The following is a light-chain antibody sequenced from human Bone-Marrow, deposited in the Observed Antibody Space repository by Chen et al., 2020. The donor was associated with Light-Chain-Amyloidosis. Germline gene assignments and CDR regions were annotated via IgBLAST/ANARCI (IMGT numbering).Light chain of an antibody. CDR2: EVT. Sequence: QSSLTHPASESASPGQSSTLSRTGTSSDVGGDNHVSWYQQHPDKAPKLMIYEVTNRPSCVPDRFSGSKSDNTASLTISGLQTEDEADYFCSSYTITNTLVFGSGTRVTVL. J-gene: IGLJ1*01. CDR1: SSDVGGDNH. V-gene: IGLV2-14*01. CDR3: SSYTITNTLV.